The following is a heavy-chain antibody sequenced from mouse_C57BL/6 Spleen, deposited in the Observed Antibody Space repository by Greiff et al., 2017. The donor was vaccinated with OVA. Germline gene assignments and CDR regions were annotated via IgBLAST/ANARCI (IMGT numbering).Heavy chain of an antibody. D-gene: IGHD2-5*01. CDR1: GYTFTDYN. Sequence: VQLKQSGPELVKPGASVKIPCKASGYTFTDYNMDWVKQSHGKSLEWIGDINPNNGGTIYNQKFKGKATLTVDKSSSTAYMELRSLTSEDTAVYYCARRGSNLLDYWGQGTTLTVSS. V-gene: IGHV1-18*01. CDR3: ARRGSNLLDY. J-gene: IGHJ2*01. CDR2: INPNNGGT.